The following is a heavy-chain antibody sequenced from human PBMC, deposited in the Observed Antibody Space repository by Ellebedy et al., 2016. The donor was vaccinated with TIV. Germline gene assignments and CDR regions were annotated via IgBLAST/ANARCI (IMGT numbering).Heavy chain of an antibody. J-gene: IGHJ4*02. D-gene: IGHD4/OR15-4a*01. Sequence: GESLKISCAASGFTFSNFCMHWVRQVPGKGLEWVAIIWFDGSNRYYEDSVKGRFTISRDSYKNTVYLQIRSLRAEDTSVYYCARRGHDYALDYWGQGALVTVSS. CDR3: ARRGHDYALDY. CDR1: GFTFSNFC. V-gene: IGHV3-33*01. CDR2: IWFDGSNR.